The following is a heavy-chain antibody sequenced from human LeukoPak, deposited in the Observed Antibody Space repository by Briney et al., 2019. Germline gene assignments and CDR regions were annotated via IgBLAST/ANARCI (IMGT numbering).Heavy chain of an antibody. CDR2: ISSSSSYI. CDR1: GFTFSSYS. CDR3: ARGGSYAAFDI. J-gene: IGHJ3*02. Sequence: GGSLRLSCAASGFTFSSYSMNWVRQAPGKGLEWVSSISSSSSYIYCADSVKGRFTISRDNAKNSLYLQMNSLRAEDTAVYYCARGGSYAAFDIWGQGTMVTVSS. D-gene: IGHD1-26*01. V-gene: IGHV3-21*01.